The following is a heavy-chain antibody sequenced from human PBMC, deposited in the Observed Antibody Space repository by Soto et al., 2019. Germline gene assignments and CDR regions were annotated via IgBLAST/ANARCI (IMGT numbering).Heavy chain of an antibody. D-gene: IGHD2-15*01. CDR2: IYYSGST. J-gene: IGHJ6*02. V-gene: IGHV4-61*01. CDR3: ARVGPYCSGGSCYPYGMDV. CDR1: GGSVSSGSYY. Sequence: SETQSLTCTVSGGSVSSGSYYWSWIRQPPGKGLEWIGYIYYSGSTNYNPSLKSRVTISVDTSKNQFSLKLSSVTAADTAVYYCARVGPYCSGGSCYPYGMDVWGQGTTVTVSS.